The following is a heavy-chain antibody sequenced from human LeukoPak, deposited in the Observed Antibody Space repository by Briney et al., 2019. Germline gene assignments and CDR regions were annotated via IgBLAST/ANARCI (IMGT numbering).Heavy chain of an antibody. Sequence: PGGSLRLSCAASGFTFSAYAMHWVRQAPGKGLEYVSALSPRGDSTYYVDSVKGRFTISRDNAKNSLYLQMNSLRAEDTAVYYCARGSGYDYYDYWGQGTLVTVSS. CDR3: ARGSGYDYYDY. J-gene: IGHJ4*02. D-gene: IGHD5-12*01. CDR2: LSPRGDST. CDR1: GFTFSAYA. V-gene: IGHV3-64*02.